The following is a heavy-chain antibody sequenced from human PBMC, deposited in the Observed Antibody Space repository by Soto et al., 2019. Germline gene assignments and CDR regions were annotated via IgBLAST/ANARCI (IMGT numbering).Heavy chain of an antibody. D-gene: IGHD4-17*01. Sequence: QVQLVQSGAEVKKPGSSVNVSCKASGGTFGTSAINWVRQAPGQGLEWMGAFIPLFSSTNYAQKFQARVTITVDESTATAYMELSSLTSGDSAVYYCAREGDYNFDSCAGMDVWGQGTTV. J-gene: IGHJ6*02. V-gene: IGHV1-69*01. CDR2: FIPLFSST. CDR3: AREGDYNFDSCAGMDV. CDR1: GGTFGTSA.